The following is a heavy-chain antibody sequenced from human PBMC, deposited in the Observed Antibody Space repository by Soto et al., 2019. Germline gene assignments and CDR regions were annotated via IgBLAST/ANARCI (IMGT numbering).Heavy chain of an antibody. J-gene: IGHJ3*02. CDR2: ISAYNGNT. V-gene: IGHV1-18*01. CDR1: GYTFTSYG. D-gene: IGHD3-22*01. Sequence: ASVKVSCKASGYTFTSYGISWVRQAPGQGLEWMGWISAYNGNTNYAQKLQGRATMTTDTSTSTAYMELRSLRSDDTAVYYCARDLGYDSSGFDAFDIWGQGTMVTVSS. CDR3: ARDLGYDSSGFDAFDI.